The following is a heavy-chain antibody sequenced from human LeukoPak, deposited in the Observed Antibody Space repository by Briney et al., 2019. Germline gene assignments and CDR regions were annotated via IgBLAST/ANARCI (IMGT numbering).Heavy chain of an antibody. CDR3: ARDHGSGYDYDAFDI. Sequence: PQTLSLTCTVSGGSISSGGYYWSWIRQHPGKGLEWIGYIYYSGSTYYNPSLKSRVTISVDTSKNQFSLNLSSVTAADTAVYYCARDHGSGYDYDAFDIWGQGTMVTVSS. J-gene: IGHJ3*02. D-gene: IGHD5-12*01. CDR1: GGSISSGGYY. V-gene: IGHV4-31*03. CDR2: IYYSGST.